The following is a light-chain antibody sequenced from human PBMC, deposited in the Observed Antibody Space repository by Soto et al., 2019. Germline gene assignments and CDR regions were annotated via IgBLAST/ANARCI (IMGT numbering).Light chain of an antibody. Sequence: EMVLTHSPATLSVSPGGGATLSCRASQSVSSHLAWYQQKPGQGPRLLIYDASTRATGIPARFSGSGSGTEFTLTISSLQSEDFGVYYCQHYDVWPLTFGQGTKVDIK. J-gene: IGKJ1*01. CDR3: QHYDVWPLT. CDR1: QSVSSH. CDR2: DAS. V-gene: IGKV3-15*01.